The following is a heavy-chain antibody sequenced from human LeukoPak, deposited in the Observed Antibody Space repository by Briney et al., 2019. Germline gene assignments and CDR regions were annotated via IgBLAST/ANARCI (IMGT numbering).Heavy chain of an antibody. D-gene: IGHD3-22*01. CDR3: AKDTSQTYYDTSGRGFYFDY. J-gene: IGHJ4*02. CDR1: GFTFSNYY. CDR2: ISFDGSNK. V-gene: IGHV3-30*18. Sequence: GGSLRLSCSASGFTFSNYYMHWVRQAPGKGLEWVAVISFDGSNKYYADSVKGRFTISRDNSKNTLYLQLNSLRTEDTAVYYCAKDTSQTYYDTSGRGFYFDYWGQGTLVTVSS.